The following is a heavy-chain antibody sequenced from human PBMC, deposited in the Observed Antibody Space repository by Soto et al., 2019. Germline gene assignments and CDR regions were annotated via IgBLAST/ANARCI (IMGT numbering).Heavy chain of an antibody. Sequence: PGGSLRLSCAASGFTFSSYATYWVRQAPGKGLEWVSVISGSGGDTYYADSVKGRFTISRDNSKNTLYLQMNSLRAEDTAVYYCAKTPANILVTTQFDYWGQGILVTVSS. V-gene: IGHV3-23*01. D-gene: IGHD1-1*01. CDR1: GFTFSSYA. J-gene: IGHJ4*02. CDR3: AKTPANILVTTQFDY. CDR2: ISGSGGDT.